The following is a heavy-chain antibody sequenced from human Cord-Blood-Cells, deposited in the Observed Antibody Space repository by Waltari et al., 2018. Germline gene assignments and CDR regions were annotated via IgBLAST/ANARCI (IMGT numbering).Heavy chain of an antibody. CDR1: GFTFSSYA. V-gene: IGHV3-30*04. Sequence: QVQLVESGGGVVQPGRSLRLSCAASGFTFSSYAMHWVRPAPGKGLEWVAVISYDGSNKYYADSVKGRFTISRDNSKNTLYLQMNSLRAEDTAVYYCARESSSSWYWFDPWGQGTLVTVSS. J-gene: IGHJ5*02. D-gene: IGHD6-13*01. CDR2: ISYDGSNK. CDR3: ARESSSSWYWFDP.